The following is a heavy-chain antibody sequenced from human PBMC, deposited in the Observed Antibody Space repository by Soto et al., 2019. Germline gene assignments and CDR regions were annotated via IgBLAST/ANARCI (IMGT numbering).Heavy chain of an antibody. D-gene: IGHD2-2*02. CDR2: ISYDGSNK. CDR1: GFTFSSYG. J-gene: IGHJ6*02. Sequence: GGSLSLSCAASGFTFSSYGMHWVRQAPGKGLEWVAVISYDGSNKYYADSVKGRFTISRDNSKNTLYLQMNSLRAEDTAVYYCAKGYCSSTSCYTGPYYYYYYGMDVWGQGTTVTVSS. CDR3: AKGYCSSTSCYTGPYYYYYYGMDV. V-gene: IGHV3-30*18.